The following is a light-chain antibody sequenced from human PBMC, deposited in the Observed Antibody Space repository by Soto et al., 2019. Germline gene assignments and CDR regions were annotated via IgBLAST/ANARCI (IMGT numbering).Light chain of an antibody. CDR1: QSVLYSSNNKYY. J-gene: IGKJ1*01. Sequence: DIGMTQSPDSLAVSLGERATINCKSSQSVLYSSNNKYYLAWYQQKPGQPPKLLIYWASTRESGVPDRFSGSGSGTDFTLTISSLQAEDVAVYYCQQYYSTPWTFGQGTKVDIK. V-gene: IGKV4-1*01. CDR2: WAS. CDR3: QQYYSTPWT.